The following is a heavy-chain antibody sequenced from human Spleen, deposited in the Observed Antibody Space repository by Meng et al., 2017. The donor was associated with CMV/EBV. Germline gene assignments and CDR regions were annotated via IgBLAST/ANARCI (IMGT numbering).Heavy chain of an antibody. CDR2: IKPDSGAT. CDR1: GFYFSDHL. D-gene: IGHD1-1*01. V-gene: IGHV1-2*02. J-gene: IGHJ4*02. CDR3: ARDHNWGPDH. Sequence: SCKTSGFYFSDHLMDWVRQAPGQGLEWMGWIKPDSGATNYAQTFQGRVTMTTASSISTAYMELIRLTSDDTAFYYCARDHNWGPDHWGQGTLVTVSS.